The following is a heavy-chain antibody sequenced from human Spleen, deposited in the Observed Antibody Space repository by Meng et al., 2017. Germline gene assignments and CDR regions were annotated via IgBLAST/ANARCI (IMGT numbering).Heavy chain of an antibody. V-gene: IGHV3-23*01. D-gene: IGHD1-26*01. CDR2: ISGGGVNT. Sequence: GESLKISCAASGFIFSSYAMSWVRQAPGKGLEWVSGISGGGVNTDYADSVKGRFTISRDNSENTLYLQMNSLRAEDTAVYYCAKGLVGATGGDYWGQGTLVTVSS. J-gene: IGHJ4*02. CDR3: AKGLVGATGGDY. CDR1: GFIFSSYA.